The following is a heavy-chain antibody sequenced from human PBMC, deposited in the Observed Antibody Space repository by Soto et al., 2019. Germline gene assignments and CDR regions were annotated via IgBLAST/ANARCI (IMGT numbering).Heavy chain of an antibody. D-gene: IGHD2-8*01. CDR2: IYQTGTT. CDR3: ARAVFCTDGFCFPNWLDP. CDR1: GGSVNGHS. Sequence: SETLSLTCAVYGGSVNGHSWSWIRQPPGEALEWMGYIYQTGTTQYNPSLSSRISISADRSKNQFSLHLSSVTAADTAVYYCARAVFCTDGFCFPNWLDPWGQGILVTVSS. V-gene: IGHV4-34*11. J-gene: IGHJ5*02.